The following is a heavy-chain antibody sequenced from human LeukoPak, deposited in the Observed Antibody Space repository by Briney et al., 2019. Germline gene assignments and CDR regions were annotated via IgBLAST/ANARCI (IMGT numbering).Heavy chain of an antibody. CDR3: ARDRVTYYDFWSGYSQGDFYYGMDV. CDR2: ISSSGSTI. D-gene: IGHD3-3*01. Sequence: PEGSLRLSCAASGFTFSDYYMSWIRQAPGKGLEWVSYISSSGSTIYYADSVKGRFTISRDNAKNSLYLQMNSLRAEDTAVYYCARDRVTYYDFWSGYSQGDFYYGMDVWGQGTKVTVSS. J-gene: IGHJ6*02. CDR1: GFTFSDYY. V-gene: IGHV3-11*01.